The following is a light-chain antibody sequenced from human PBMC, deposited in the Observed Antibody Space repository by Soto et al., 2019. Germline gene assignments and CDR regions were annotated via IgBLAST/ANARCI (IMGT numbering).Light chain of an antibody. V-gene: IGLV2-11*01. CDR3: CSFAGSDYV. Sequence: QSALTQPRSVSGSPGQSVAISCTGTSRDIEAYDYVSWYQQHPGKAPKLIISEVNKRPSGVSYRFSGSKSGNTASLTISGLQGEDEADYYCCSFAGSDYVFGTGTQLTVL. CDR2: EVN. J-gene: IGLJ1*01. CDR1: SRDIEAYDY.